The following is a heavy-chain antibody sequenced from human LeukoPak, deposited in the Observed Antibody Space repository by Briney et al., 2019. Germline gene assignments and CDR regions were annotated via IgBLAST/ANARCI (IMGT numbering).Heavy chain of an antibody. CDR1: GFTFSSYG. CDR3: ARSGGRGWYPADY. Sequence: PGRSLRLSCATSGFTFSSYGMHWVRQAPGKGLEWVAVISYDGSNKYYADSVKGRFTISRDNSKDTLYLQMNSLRADDTGIYYCARSGGRGWYPADYWGQGTLVTVSS. CDR2: ISYDGSNK. J-gene: IGHJ4*02. V-gene: IGHV3-30*03. D-gene: IGHD6-19*01.